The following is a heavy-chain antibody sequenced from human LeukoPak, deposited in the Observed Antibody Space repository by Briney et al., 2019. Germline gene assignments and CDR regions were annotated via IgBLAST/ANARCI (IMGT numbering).Heavy chain of an antibody. V-gene: IGHV4-39*07. CDR3: ARDPVWGYSSGWPGGIDY. Sequence: SETLSLTCTVSGGSISSSSYYWGWIRQPPGKGLEWIGSIYYSGSTYYNPSLKSRVIISVDTSKNQFSLKLSSVTAADTAVYYCARDPVWGYSSGWPGGIDYWGQGTLVTVSS. D-gene: IGHD6-19*01. CDR2: IYYSGST. J-gene: IGHJ4*02. CDR1: GGSISSSSYY.